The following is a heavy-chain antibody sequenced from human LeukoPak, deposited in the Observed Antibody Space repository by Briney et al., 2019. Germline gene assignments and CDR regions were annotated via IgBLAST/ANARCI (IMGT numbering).Heavy chain of an antibody. J-gene: IGHJ4*02. Sequence: GASVKVSCKASGYTFTSYGISWVRQAPGQGLEWMGWISAYNGNTNYAQKLQGRVTVTTDTSTSTAYMELRSLRSDDTAVYYCARGATGVLRYFDWLFEHDYWGQGTLVTVSS. CDR1: GYTFTSYG. CDR2: ISAYNGNT. CDR3: ARGATGVLRYFDWLFEHDY. D-gene: IGHD3-9*01. V-gene: IGHV1-18*01.